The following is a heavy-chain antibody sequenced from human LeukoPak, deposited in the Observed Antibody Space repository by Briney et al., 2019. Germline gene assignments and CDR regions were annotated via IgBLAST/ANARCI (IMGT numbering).Heavy chain of an antibody. CDR2: IYPDGIT. CDR1: GFTVSDNY. D-gene: IGHD5-24*01. J-gene: IGHJ6*03. CDR3: ARGSRDGFNYYYYMDV. Sequence: GGSLRLSCAASGFTVSDNYMTWVRQAPGKGLEWVSVIYPDGITYYGDSVKGRFTISRDYPQNRLWLQLNSLRAEDTAVYYCARGSRDGFNYYYYMDVWGKGTTVTVSS. V-gene: IGHV3-53*01.